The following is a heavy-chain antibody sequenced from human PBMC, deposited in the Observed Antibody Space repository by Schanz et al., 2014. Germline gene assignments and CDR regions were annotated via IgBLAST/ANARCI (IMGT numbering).Heavy chain of an antibody. Sequence: QVHLVQSGAEVHKPGASLKISCKASGYTFTNFFLHWVRQAPGQGLEWMGIINPSGGSTRYGQKFQGRITVTTDTSTSTVYLELSSLRSDDTAVYYCGRGFSRSDIDFWGQGTLVTVSS. CDR1: GYTFTNFF. V-gene: IGHV1-46*03. J-gene: IGHJ4*02. CDR3: GRGFSRSDIDF. D-gene: IGHD2-15*01. CDR2: INPSGGST.